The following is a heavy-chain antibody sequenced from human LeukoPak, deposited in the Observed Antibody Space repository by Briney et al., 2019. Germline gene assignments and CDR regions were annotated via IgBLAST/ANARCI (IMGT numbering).Heavy chain of an antibody. J-gene: IGHJ1*01. V-gene: IGHV3-64*01. Sequence: GGSLRLSCAASGFTFSSYAMHWVRQAPGKGLEYVSGISSDGGSTFHINSVKGRFTISRDNSKDTLYLQMGCLRAEDMAVYCSESDYCSSRRSQYVRDDGGQRTLVTVSS. D-gene: IGHD2-2*01. CDR2: ISSDGGST. CDR3: ESDYCSSRRSQYVRDD. CDR1: GFTFSSYA.